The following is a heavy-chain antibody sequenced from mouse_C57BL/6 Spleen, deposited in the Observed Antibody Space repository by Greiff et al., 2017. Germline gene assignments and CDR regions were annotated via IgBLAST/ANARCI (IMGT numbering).Heavy chain of an antibody. V-gene: IGHV5-4*03. CDR2: ISDGGSYT. CDR3: AREGAY. J-gene: IGHJ3*01. CDR1: GFTFSSYA. Sequence: EVKLMESGGGLVKPGGSLKLSCAASGFTFSSYAMSWVRQTPEKRLEWVATISDGGSYTYYPDNVKGRFTISRDNAKNNLYLQMSHLKSEDTALYYGAREGAYWGQGTLVTVSA.